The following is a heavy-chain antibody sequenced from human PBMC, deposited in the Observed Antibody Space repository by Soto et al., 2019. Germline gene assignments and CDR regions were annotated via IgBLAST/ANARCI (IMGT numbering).Heavy chain of an antibody. Sequence: VGPLRLSCAAAGFTFSSYGMHWIRQAPGKGLEWVAFVYYDGSIEYYTDSVKGRFTISRDNSKNTVDLQMNSLRAEDTAVYYCARYFGTSGWFYYLDYWGQGTPVTVS. CDR1: GFTFSSYG. J-gene: IGHJ4*02. V-gene: IGHV3-33*01. CDR3: ARYFGTSGWFYYLDY. D-gene: IGHD6-19*01. CDR2: VYYDGSIE.